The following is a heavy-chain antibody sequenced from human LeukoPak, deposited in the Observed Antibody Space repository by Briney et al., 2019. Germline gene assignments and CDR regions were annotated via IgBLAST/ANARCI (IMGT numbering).Heavy chain of an antibody. CDR1: GGSISSYY. V-gene: IGHV4-59*08. D-gene: IGHD6-19*01. Sequence: ASETLSLTCTVSGGSISSYYWSWIRQPPGKGLEWIGYIYYSGNTNYNPSLKSRVTISVDTSKNQFSLKLSSVTAADTAVYYCARLEYSSGWYRGWCFDYWGQGTLVTVSS. J-gene: IGHJ4*02. CDR2: IYYSGNT. CDR3: ARLEYSSGWYRGWCFDY.